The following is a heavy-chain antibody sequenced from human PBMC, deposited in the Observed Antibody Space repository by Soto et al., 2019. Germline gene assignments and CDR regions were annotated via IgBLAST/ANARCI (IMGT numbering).Heavy chain of an antibody. V-gene: IGHV1-18*01. J-gene: IGHJ4*02. CDR3: ARLKALRFLEWLVTDFDY. CDR2: ISAYNGNT. D-gene: IGHD3-3*01. Sequence: QVQLVQSGAEVKKPGAPVKVSCKASGYTFTSYGISWVRQAPGQGLEWMGWISAYNGNTNYAQKLQGRVTMTTDTSTSTAYMELRSLRSDDTAVYYCARLKALRFLEWLVTDFDYWGQGTLVTVSS. CDR1: GYTFTSYG.